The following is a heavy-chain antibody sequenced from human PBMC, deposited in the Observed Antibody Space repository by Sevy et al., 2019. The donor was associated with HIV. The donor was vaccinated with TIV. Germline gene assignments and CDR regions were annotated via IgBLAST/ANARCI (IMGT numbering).Heavy chain of an antibody. CDR1: DVSINSYY. CDR3: ARGAVVIGTAATPVLDF. Sequence: SETLSLTCSVSDVSINSYYWSWIRQPPGKGLEWIGYIYNNIGSTSYNPSLTSRVTISVDTSKNHFSLKLTSLTAADTAIYYCARGAVVIGTAATPVLDFWGLGSLVTVSS. CDR2: IYNNIGST. D-gene: IGHD2-2*01. V-gene: IGHV4-59*08. J-gene: IGHJ4*02.